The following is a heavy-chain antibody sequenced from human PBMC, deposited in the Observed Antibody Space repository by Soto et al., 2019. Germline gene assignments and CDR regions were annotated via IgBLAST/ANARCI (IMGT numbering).Heavy chain of an antibody. CDR2: ISYDGSNK. Sequence: GGSLRLSCVASGLTFSSYVMHWVRQAPGKGLEWVAVISYDGSNKYYADSVRGRFTISRDNSKNTLYLQVNGLRAEDTAVYYCARAVAPYDYWGQGTLVTVSS. D-gene: IGHD6-19*01. V-gene: IGHV3-30-3*01. J-gene: IGHJ4*02. CDR1: GLTFSSYV. CDR3: ARAVAPYDY.